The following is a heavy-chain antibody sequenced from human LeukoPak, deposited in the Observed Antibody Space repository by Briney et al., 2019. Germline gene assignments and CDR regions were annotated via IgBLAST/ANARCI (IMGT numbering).Heavy chain of an antibody. CDR3: AGIEYYFDY. Sequence: PSETLSLTCTVSGGSISSRSYYWGWIRQPPGRGLEWIGIISYSGSTYYNPSLKSRVTISVDTSKNQFSLKLSSVTAADTAVYYCAGIEYYFDYWGQGTLVTVSS. D-gene: IGHD5-12*01. CDR2: ISYSGST. J-gene: IGHJ4*02. CDR1: GGSISSRSYY. V-gene: IGHV4-39*01.